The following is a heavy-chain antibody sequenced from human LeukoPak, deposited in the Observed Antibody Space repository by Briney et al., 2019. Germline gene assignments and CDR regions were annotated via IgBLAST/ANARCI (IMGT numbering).Heavy chain of an antibody. J-gene: IGHJ4*02. D-gene: IGHD6-13*01. Sequence: SGPTLVKPTQTLTLTCTFSGFSLNTSGVGVGWIRQPPGKALEWLALIYWDEDKRYNPSLKSRLTITRDTSKNQVVLTVTNMDPVDTATYYCARTSSSSWLLDYWGQGTLVTVSS. V-gene: IGHV2-5*02. CDR1: GFSLNTSGVG. CDR2: IYWDEDK. CDR3: ARTSSSSWLLDY.